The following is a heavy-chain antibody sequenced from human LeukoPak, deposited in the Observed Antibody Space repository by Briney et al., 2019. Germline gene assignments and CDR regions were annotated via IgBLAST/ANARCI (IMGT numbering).Heavy chain of an antibody. Sequence: GGSLKLSCAASGFTFSGSAMYWVRQASGKGLEWVGRIRSKANSYATAYAASVKGRFTISRDDSKNTAYLQMNSLKTEDTAVYCCTRGPSTEDVWGKGTTVTVSS. V-gene: IGHV3-73*01. CDR3: TRGPSTEDV. CDR2: IRSKANSYAT. J-gene: IGHJ6*04. CDR1: GFTFSGSA.